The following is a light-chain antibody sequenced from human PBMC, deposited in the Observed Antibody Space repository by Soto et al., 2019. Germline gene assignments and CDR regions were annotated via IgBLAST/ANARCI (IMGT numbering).Light chain of an antibody. Sequence: DIQMTQSPSSLSASVGDRVTITCRASQSISSYLNWYQQKPGKAPKLLIYAASSLQSGVPSRFSGSGSGTEFTLTISSLQPEDFATYYCQQSYSTSQTFGQGTRLEIK. CDR3: QQSYSTSQT. V-gene: IGKV1-39*01. J-gene: IGKJ5*01. CDR2: AAS. CDR1: QSISSY.